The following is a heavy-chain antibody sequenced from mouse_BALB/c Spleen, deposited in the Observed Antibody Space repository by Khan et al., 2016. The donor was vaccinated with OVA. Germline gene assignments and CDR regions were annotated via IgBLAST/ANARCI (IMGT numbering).Heavy chain of an antibody. D-gene: IGHD2-14*01. J-gene: IGHJ4*01. V-gene: IGHV9-3-1*01. Sequence: QIQLVQSGPELKKPGETVKISCKASGYTFTNYGMNWVKQSPGKALKWMCWINTYTGEPTYADDFKGRFAFSLETSASTAYLQINNLKNEDTATYFCARGGAAYYRNDGGAMDYWGQGTSVTVSS. CDR1: GYTFTNYG. CDR2: INTYTGEP. CDR3: ARGGAAYYRNDGGAMDY.